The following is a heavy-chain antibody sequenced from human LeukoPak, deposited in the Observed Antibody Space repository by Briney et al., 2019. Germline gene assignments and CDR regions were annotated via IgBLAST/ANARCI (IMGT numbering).Heavy chain of an antibody. Sequence: GGSLRLSCAASGFTVSSNYMSWVRQAPGKGLEWVSVIYSGGSTYYAGSVKGRFTISRDNSKNTLYLQMNSLRAEDTAVYYCAIERNSYGNTVDYWGQGTLVTVSS. CDR2: IYSGGST. J-gene: IGHJ4*02. CDR1: GFTVSSNY. CDR3: AIERNSYGNTVDY. D-gene: IGHD5-18*01. V-gene: IGHV3-53*01.